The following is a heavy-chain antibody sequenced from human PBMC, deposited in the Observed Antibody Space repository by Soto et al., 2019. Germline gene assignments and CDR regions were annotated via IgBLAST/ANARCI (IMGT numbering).Heavy chain of an antibody. Sequence: QITLKESGPTLVKPTQTLTLTCTFSGFSLSTDAVRVGWIRQPPGKALEWLALIYWDDDRRYSPSLKSRLTITKDTPKNEVVLTMTTMDPVDTATYYCAYSGFRGSGSYDYWGQGTLVTVSS. CDR2: IYWDDDR. J-gene: IGHJ4*02. V-gene: IGHV2-5*02. D-gene: IGHD3-10*01. CDR3: AYSGFRGSGSYDY. CDR1: GFSLSTDAVR.